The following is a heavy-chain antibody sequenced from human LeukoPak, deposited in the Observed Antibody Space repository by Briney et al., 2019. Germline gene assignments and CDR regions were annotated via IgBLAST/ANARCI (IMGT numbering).Heavy chain of an antibody. Sequence: SQTLSLTCAISGDSVSTNSVAWNWITQSPSRGLVWLGRTYHRSKWSTDYAVSVKSRITINPDTSKNQFCLQLNSVTPDDTALYYCARGKYSGFDLWGQGTMVTVSS. J-gene: IGHJ3*01. CDR1: GDSVSTNSVA. CDR3: ARGKYSGFDL. D-gene: IGHD2-15*01. V-gene: IGHV6-1*01. CDR2: TYHRSKWST.